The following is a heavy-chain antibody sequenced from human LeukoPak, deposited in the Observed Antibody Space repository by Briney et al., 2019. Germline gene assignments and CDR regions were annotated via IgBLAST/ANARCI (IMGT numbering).Heavy chain of an antibody. D-gene: IGHD2-2*02. J-gene: IGHJ2*01. CDR1: GDSVSSNSAA. CDR2: TYYRSKRYN. CDR3: ARGGCSSTRCYIDYWYVDL. V-gene: IGHV6-1*01. Sequence: SQTLSLTCAISGDSVSSNSAAWNWITQSPSRGLEWLGRTYYRSKRYNDYEVSVKSRITINPDTSKKQFSLQLNSVTPEDTAVYYCARGGCSSTRCYIDYWYVDLWGRGTLVTVSS.